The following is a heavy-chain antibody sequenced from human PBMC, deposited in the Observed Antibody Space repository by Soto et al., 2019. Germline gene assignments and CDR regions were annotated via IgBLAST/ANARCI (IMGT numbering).Heavy chain of an antibody. CDR1: GFTFSSYG. J-gene: IGHJ5*02. Sequence: PGGSLRLSCAASGFTFSSYGMHWVRQAPGKGLEWVAVISYDGSNKYYADSVKGRFTISRDNSKNTLYLQMNSLRAEDTAVYYCAKELLWFGDYLNGNWFDPWGQGTLVTVSS. CDR3: AKELLWFGDYLNGNWFDP. CDR2: ISYDGSNK. D-gene: IGHD3-10*01. V-gene: IGHV3-30*18.